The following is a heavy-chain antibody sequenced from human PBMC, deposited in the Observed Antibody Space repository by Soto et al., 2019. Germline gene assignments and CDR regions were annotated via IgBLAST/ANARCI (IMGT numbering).Heavy chain of an antibody. V-gene: IGHV4-59*01. CDR1: GGSTSSYY. CDR3: ARGRGIAAAGRGNFDY. Sequence: NPSETLSLTCTVSGGSTSSYYWSWIRQPPGKGLEWIGYIYYSGSNNYNPSLKSRVTISVDTSKNQFSLKLSSVTAADTAVYYCARGRGIAAAGRGNFDYWGQGTLVTVSS. J-gene: IGHJ4*02. CDR2: IYYSGSN. D-gene: IGHD6-13*01.